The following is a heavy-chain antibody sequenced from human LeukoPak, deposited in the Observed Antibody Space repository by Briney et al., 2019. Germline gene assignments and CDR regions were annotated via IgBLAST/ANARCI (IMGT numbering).Heavy chain of an antibody. CDR2: IYYSGST. CDR1: GGSISSYY. Sequence: SVPLSLTCTVSGGSISSYYWSWVRQPPGKGLEWIGYIYYSGSTNYNPSLKRRVTISLDTSKNQFSLQLSSVTAADTAVYYCARGKEMATISFAFDYWGQGTLVTVSS. V-gene: IGHV4-59*01. D-gene: IGHD5-24*01. J-gene: IGHJ4*02. CDR3: ARGKEMATISFAFDY.